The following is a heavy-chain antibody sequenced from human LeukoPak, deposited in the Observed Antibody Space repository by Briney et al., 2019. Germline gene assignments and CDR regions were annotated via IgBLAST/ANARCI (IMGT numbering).Heavy chain of an antibody. Sequence: SETLSLTCTVSGGSISSYYWSWIRQPPGKGLEWIGYIYYSGSTNCNPSLKSRVTISVDTSKNQFSLKLSSVTAADTAVYYCARRAVAGRYYGMDVWGQGTTVTVSS. CDR1: GGSISSYY. V-gene: IGHV4-59*08. CDR2: IYYSGST. CDR3: ARRAVAGRYYGMDV. D-gene: IGHD6-19*01. J-gene: IGHJ6*02.